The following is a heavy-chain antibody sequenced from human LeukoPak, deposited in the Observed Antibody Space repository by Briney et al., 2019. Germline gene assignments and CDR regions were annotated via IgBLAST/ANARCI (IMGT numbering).Heavy chain of an antibody. Sequence: ASVKVSCKASGYTFTCYYMHWVRQAPGQGLEWMGWINPNSGGTNYAQKFQGRVTMTRNTSISTAYMELSSLRSEDTAVYYCAAYCGGDCYSYFDYWGQGTLATVSS. V-gene: IGHV1-2*02. D-gene: IGHD2-21*02. J-gene: IGHJ4*02. CDR2: INPNSGGT. CDR3: AAYCGGDCYSYFDY. CDR1: GYTFTCYY.